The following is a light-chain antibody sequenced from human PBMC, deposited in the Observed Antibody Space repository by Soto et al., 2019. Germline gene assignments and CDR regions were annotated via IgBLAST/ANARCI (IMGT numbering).Light chain of an antibody. CDR1: SSDVGGYNY. CDR3: SSYTSSSTRV. J-gene: IGLJ1*01. Sequence: QSALTQPASVSGSPGQSITISCTGTSSDVGGYNYVSWYQQHPGKAPKLMIYEVSNRPSGVSNRFSGSKSGNTASLTISGLQAEDGADYYCSSYTSSSTRVFGTGTKVT. CDR2: EVS. V-gene: IGLV2-14*01.